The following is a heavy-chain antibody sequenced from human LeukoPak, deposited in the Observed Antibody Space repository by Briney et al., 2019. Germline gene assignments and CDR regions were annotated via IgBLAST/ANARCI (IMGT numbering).Heavy chain of an antibody. D-gene: IGHD3-10*01. CDR3: ARGRYAKAATFYGSGSPFDY. J-gene: IGHJ4*02. V-gene: IGHV4-34*01. CDR2: INHSGST. CDR1: GGSFSGYY. Sequence: PSETLSLTCAVYGGSFSGYYWSWIRQPPGKGLEWIGEINHSGSTNYNPSLKSRVTISVDTSKNQFSLKLSSVTAADTAVYYCARGRYAKAATFYGSGSPFDYWGQGTLVTVSS.